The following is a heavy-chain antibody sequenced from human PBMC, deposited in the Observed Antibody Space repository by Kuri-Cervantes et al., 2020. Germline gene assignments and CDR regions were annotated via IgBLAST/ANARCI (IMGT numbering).Heavy chain of an antibody. V-gene: IGHV4-61*08. D-gene: IGHD3-3*01. CDR1: GGSISSGGYY. CDR2: IYYSGST. CDR3: ARSFSTGHITRRDAFDI. J-gene: IGHJ3*02. Sequence: SETLSLTCTVSGGSISSGGYYWSWIRQPPGKGLEWIGYIYYSGSTNYNPSLKSRVTISVDTSKNQFSLKLSSVTAADTAVYYCARSFSTGHITRRDAFDIWGQGTMVTVSS.